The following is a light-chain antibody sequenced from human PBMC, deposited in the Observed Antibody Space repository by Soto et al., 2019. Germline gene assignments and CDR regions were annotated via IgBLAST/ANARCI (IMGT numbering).Light chain of an antibody. CDR2: DNN. J-gene: IGLJ1*01. CDR1: TSNIGKYY. V-gene: IGLV1-51*01. Sequence: QSVLSQPPSVSAAPGQRVTISCSGSTSNIGKYYVSWYQQVPGTAPRLLIYDNNQRPSGIPDRFSGSKSGTSATLAITGLQTGDEAVYYCATWDGGLTPQGVFGTGTKLTVL. CDR3: ATWDGGLTPQGV.